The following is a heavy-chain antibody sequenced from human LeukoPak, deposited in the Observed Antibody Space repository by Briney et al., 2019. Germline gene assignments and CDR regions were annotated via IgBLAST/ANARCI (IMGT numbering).Heavy chain of an antibody. Sequence: GASVKVSCKASGGTFSSYAISWVRQAPGQGLEWMGGIIPIFGTANYAQKFQGRVTITADESTSTAYMELSSLRSEDTAVYYCASAYSNYVRGGYFDYWGQGTLVTVSS. J-gene: IGHJ4*02. CDR1: GGTFSSYA. CDR3: ASAYSNYVRGGYFDY. D-gene: IGHD4-11*01. V-gene: IGHV1-69*13. CDR2: IIPIFGTA.